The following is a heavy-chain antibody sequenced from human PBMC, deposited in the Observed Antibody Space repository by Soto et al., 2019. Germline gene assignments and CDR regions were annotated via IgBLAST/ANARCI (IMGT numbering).Heavy chain of an antibody. D-gene: IGHD6-13*01. J-gene: IGHJ4*02. Sequence: PGGSLRLSCVTSGFTFSSYAMSWVRQAPGKGLEWVSAISGSGGSTYYADSVKGRFTISRDNSKNTLYLQMNSLRAEDTAVYYCAYSSTPFDYWGQGTLVTVSS. CDR3: AYSSTPFDY. CDR2: ISGSGGST. V-gene: IGHV3-23*01. CDR1: GFTFSSYA.